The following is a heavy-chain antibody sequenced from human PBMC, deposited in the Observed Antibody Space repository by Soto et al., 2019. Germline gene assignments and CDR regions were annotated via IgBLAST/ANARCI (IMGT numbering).Heavy chain of an antibody. CDR1: VDSISSGYY. D-gene: IGHD2-15*01. V-gene: IGHV4-30-4*08. CDR3: ARGLAAAQFDY. CDR2: IYYSGST. J-gene: IGHJ4*02. Sequence: PSETLSLTCAVSVDSISSGYYCGWIRQPPGKGLERIGYIYYSGSTYYNPSLKSRVTISVDTSKNQFSLKLSSVTAADTAVYYCARGLAAAQFDYWGQGTMVTVS.